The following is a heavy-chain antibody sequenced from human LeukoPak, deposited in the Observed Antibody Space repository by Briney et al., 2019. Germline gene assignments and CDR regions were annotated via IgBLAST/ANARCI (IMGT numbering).Heavy chain of an antibody. CDR1: GGSFSGYY. J-gene: IGHJ4*02. D-gene: IGHD2/OR15-2a*01. Sequence: SETLSLTCAVYGGSFSGYYWSWIRQPPGKGLEWIGEINHSGSTNYNPSLKSRVTISVDTSKNQFSLKLSSVTAADTAVYYCARGSMSLDYWGQGTLVTVSS. CDR3: ARGSMSLDY. CDR2: INHSGST. V-gene: IGHV4-34*01.